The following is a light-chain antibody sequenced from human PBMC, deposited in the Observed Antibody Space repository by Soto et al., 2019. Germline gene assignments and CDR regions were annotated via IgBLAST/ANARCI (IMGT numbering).Light chain of an antibody. Sequence: EVVLTQSPGTLSLSPGERATLSCRASQSVSSYLAWYQQKPGQAPRLLIYDASNRATGIPARFSGSGSGTDFTLTISSLQSEDFAVYYCQQYNNWPWTFGQGTKVDIK. CDR2: DAS. CDR3: QQYNNWPWT. V-gene: IGKV3-11*01. CDR1: QSVSSY. J-gene: IGKJ1*01.